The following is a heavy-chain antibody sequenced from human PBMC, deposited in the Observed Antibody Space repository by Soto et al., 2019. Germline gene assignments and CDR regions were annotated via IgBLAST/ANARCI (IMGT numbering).Heavy chain of an antibody. J-gene: IGHJ5*02. CDR1: GYSISAGGYY. D-gene: IGHD6-19*01. Sequence: LSLTCFISGYSISAGGYYWSWIRHHPGKGLEWIGSFYSSGSIIYNPSLRSRVSISGDTSSNQFSMSLTSVTAADTARYYCARMYSSGSGWFHPWGQGTLVTVSS. V-gene: IGHV4-31*03. CDR3: ARMYSSGSGWFHP. CDR2: FYSSGSI.